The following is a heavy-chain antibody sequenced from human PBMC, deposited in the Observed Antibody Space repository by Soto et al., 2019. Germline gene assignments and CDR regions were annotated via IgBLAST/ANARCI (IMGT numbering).Heavy chain of an antibody. CDR3: ARHGSY. CDR2: IYFSGST. V-gene: IGHV4-39*01. J-gene: IGHJ4*02. CDR1: GVSISNTSYY. Sequence: QLQLQESGPGLVKPSETLSLTCSVSGVSISNTSYYWGWIRQPPGKGLEWFGTIYFSGSTFYNPSLKSRLTISIDTSKTQFSLRLSSVTAADTAVYYCARHGSYWGQGPLVTVSS.